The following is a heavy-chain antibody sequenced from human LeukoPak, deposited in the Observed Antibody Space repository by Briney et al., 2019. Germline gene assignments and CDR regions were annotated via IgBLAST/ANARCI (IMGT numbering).Heavy chain of an antibody. D-gene: IGHD4-11*01. Sequence: SETLSLTCIGSSDSVNTYYCSWIRQPPGKGLEWIGYIYYGGSTKYNPSLKSRVTLSVDTSKNQFSLKLTSVTAADTAVYYCAISNTVRRPFFDPWGPGTLVTVSS. CDR3: AISNTVRRPFFDP. CDR2: IYYGGST. J-gene: IGHJ5*02. V-gene: IGHV4-59*02. CDR1: SDSVNTYY.